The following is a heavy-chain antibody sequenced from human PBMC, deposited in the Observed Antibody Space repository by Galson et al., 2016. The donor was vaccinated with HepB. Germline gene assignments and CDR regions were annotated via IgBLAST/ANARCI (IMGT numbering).Heavy chain of an antibody. D-gene: IGHD1-26*01. J-gene: IGHJ4*02. CDR1: GFTFSNHG. Sequence: SLRLSCAASGFTFSNHGMAWVRKAPGKGLEWVTVIWHDGSKKYYADSVKGRFTISRDDYSVFLQMNSLRDEDTGVYYRARPPRGTYENFGFDHWGQGTLVTVSS. CDR3: ARPPRGTYENFGFDH. CDR2: IWHDGSKK. V-gene: IGHV3-33*08.